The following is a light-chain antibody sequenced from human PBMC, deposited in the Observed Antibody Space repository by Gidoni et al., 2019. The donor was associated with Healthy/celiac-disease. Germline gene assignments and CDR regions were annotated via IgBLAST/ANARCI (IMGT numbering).Light chain of an antibody. Sequence: QSVLTPPPSVSAAPGQKVIISCSGSSSNIGNNYVSWYQQLPGTAPILLIYDNNKRPSGIPDRFSGSKSGTSATLGITGLQTGDEADYYCGTWDSSLSAGGVFGGGTKLTVL. CDR1: SSNIGNNY. J-gene: IGLJ3*02. CDR3: GTWDSSLSAGGV. V-gene: IGLV1-51*01. CDR2: DNN.